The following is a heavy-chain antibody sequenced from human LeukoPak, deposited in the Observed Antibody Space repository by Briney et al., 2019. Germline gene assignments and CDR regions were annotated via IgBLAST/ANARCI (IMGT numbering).Heavy chain of an antibody. J-gene: IGHJ4*02. CDR3: AKGVGSSWYSSIDY. V-gene: IGHV3-9*01. CDR1: GFTFDDYA. D-gene: IGHD6-13*01. CDR2: ISWNSGSI. Sequence: PGRSLRLSCAASGFTFDDYAMHWVRQAPGKGLEWVSGISWNSGSIGYADSVKGRFTISRDSAKNSLYLQMNSLRAEDTALYCCAKGVGSSWYSSIDYWGQGTLVTVSS.